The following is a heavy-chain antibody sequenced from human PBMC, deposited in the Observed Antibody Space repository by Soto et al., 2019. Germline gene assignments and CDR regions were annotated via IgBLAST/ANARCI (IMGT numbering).Heavy chain of an antibody. D-gene: IGHD3-22*01. CDR2: IIPVFGSA. CDR3: ARGAATKIVLVMYDAYEI. V-gene: IGHV1-69*13. CDR1: GATLNSFINYG. Sequence: GASVKVPCKASGATLNSFINYGITWVRQAPGQGLEWMGGIIPVFGSAHYAQKFQGRVTISADESTRTAYMELSSLKSEDTAVYYCARGAATKIVLVMYDAYEIWSQATMVTV. J-gene: IGHJ3*02.